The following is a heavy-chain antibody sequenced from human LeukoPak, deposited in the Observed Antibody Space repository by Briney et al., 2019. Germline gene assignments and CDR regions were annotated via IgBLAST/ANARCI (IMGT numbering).Heavy chain of an antibody. D-gene: IGHD3-22*01. J-gene: IGHJ3*02. V-gene: IGHV4-59*08. CDR1: GGSISSYY. CDR3: ARTRGGRDSSGYSDAFDI. Sequence: SETLSLTCTVSGGSISSYYWSWIRQPPGKGLEWIGYIYYSGSTNYNPSLRSRVTISVDTSKNQFSLKLSSVTAADTAVYYCARTRGGRDSSGYSDAFDIWGQGTMVTVSS. CDR2: IYYSGST.